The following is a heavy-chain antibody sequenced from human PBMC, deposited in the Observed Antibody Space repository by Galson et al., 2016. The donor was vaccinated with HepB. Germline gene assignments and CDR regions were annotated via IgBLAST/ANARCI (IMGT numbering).Heavy chain of an antibody. D-gene: IGHD4-17*01. CDR1: GFSLSTSGVG. J-gene: IGHJ4*02. Sequence: PALVKPTQTLTLTCTFSGFSLSTSGVGVGWIRQSPGKALEWLALIYWNDDKRYSPSLNSRLTITKDTSKNQVVLTMTNMDPVDTATYHCEHRRPTYGDWDYWGQGTLVTVSS. CDR3: EHRRPTYGDWDY. V-gene: IGHV2-5*01. CDR2: IYWNDDK.